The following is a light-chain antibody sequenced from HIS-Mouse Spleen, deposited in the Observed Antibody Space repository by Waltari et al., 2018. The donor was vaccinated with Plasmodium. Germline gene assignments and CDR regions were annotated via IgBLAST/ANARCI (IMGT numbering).Light chain of an antibody. J-gene: IGKJ4*01. CDR3: QQYGSSPLT. V-gene: IGKV3-20*01. CDR1: QRVRRSY. Sequence: EIVLTQSPGTLSLSPGERATLPCRASQRVRRSYLAWYQQKPGQAPRLLIYGASSRATGIPDRFSGSGSGTDFTLTISRLEPEDFAVYYCQQYGSSPLTFGGGTKVEIK. CDR2: GAS.